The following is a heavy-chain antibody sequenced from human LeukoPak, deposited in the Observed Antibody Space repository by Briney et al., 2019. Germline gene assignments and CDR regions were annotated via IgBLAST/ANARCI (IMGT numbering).Heavy chain of an antibody. CDR3: ARGEGARDGYNYEGPFYFDY. Sequence: SETLSLTCTVSGGSISSYYWSWIRQPPGKGLEWIGKINHSGSTNYGPSLKSRVTISIDTSKNQFSLKLNSMTAADTAVYYCARGEGARDGYNYEGPFYFDYWGQGTLVTVSS. J-gene: IGHJ4*02. D-gene: IGHD5-24*01. CDR1: GGSISSYY. V-gene: IGHV4-34*01. CDR2: INHSGST.